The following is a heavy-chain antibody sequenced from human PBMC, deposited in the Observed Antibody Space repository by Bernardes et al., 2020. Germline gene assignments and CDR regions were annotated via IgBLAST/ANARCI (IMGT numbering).Heavy chain of an antibody. CDR3: AKVQSSSLPF. Sequence: GGSLRLFCVASGFIFSDHYMGWIRQAPGKGLEWLSYISNSDSDIYYADSVRGRFTISRDNAKNSLYLQLNSLRAEDAAMYYCAKVQSSSLPFWGQGTLVTVSS. D-gene: IGHD6-6*01. V-gene: IGHV3-11*01. CDR1: GFIFSDHY. CDR2: ISNSDSDI. J-gene: IGHJ4*02.